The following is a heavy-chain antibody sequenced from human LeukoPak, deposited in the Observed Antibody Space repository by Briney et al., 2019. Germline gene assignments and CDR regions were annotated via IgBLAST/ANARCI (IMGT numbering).Heavy chain of an antibody. CDR3: ARTSYGHDY. J-gene: IGHJ4*02. Sequence: PGRSLRLSCAASGFTFDDYAMHWVRQAPGKGLEWVSGISWNSGSIGYADSVKGRFTISRDNAKNSLYLQMNSLRAEDTALYYCARTSYGHDYWGQGTLVTVSS. CDR1: GFTFDDYA. D-gene: IGHD5-18*01. CDR2: ISWNSGSI. V-gene: IGHV3-9*01.